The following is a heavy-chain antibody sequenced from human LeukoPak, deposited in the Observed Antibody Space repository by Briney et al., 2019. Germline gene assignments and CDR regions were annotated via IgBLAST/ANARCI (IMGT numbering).Heavy chain of an antibody. CDR1: GYTFTNYW. Sequence: GKSLKISCRGSGYTFTNYWIGWVRQMPGRGLEWMGIIYPGDSDPRYSPSFQGQVTISADKSMSTAYLQWSSLKASDTAMYYCARRSGTYFGTTGYLYFFDYWGQGTLVTASS. CDR3: ARRSGTYFGTTGYLYFFDY. J-gene: IGHJ4*02. V-gene: IGHV5-51*01. D-gene: IGHD3-22*01. CDR2: IYPGDSDP.